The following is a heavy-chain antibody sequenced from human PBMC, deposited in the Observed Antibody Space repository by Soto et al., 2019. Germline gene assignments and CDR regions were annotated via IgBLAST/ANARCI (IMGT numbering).Heavy chain of an antibody. CDR2: IDPSDSYT. J-gene: IGHJ6*02. CDR3: ARQTPPTAMGTSDYCYGMDV. D-gene: IGHD5-18*01. Sequence: GESLKISCKGSGYSFTSYWISWVRQMPGKGLEWMGRIDPSDSYTNYSPSFQGHVTISADKSISTAYLQWSSLKASDTAMYYCARQTPPTAMGTSDYCYGMDVWSQGTTVTVSS. V-gene: IGHV5-10-1*01. CDR1: GYSFTSYW.